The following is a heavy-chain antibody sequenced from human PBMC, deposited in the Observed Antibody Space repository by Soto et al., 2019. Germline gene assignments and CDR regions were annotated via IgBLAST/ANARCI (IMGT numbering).Heavy chain of an antibody. J-gene: IGHJ4*02. CDR3: AKDLWPERGSGSPLDY. CDR2: ITYDGSNK. Sequence: QVQLVESGGGVVQPGGSLRVSCAASGFSFSSYAMHWVRQAPGKGLERVAGITYDGSNKYYADSVKGRFPVSRDTSKNTLFLQMNSLRVEDTAVYHCAKDLWPERGSGSPLDYWGQGTLVTVSS. D-gene: IGHD6-19*01. V-gene: IGHV3-30*18. CDR1: GFSFSSYA.